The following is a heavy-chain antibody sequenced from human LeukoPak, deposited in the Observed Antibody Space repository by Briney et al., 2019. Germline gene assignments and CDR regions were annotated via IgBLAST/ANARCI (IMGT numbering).Heavy chain of an antibody. CDR1: GGSISSYY. J-gene: IGHJ6*02. CDR2: IYYSGST. D-gene: IGHD2-15*01. V-gene: IGHV4-59*12. CDR3: ARFSLGVVVVAATPPGVRDYAMDV. Sequence: SETLSLTCTVSGGSISSYYWSWIRQPPGKGLEWIGYIYYSGSTNYNPSLKSRVTISVDTSKNQFSLKLSSVTAADTAVYYCARFSLGVVVVAATPPGVRDYAMDVWGQGTTVTVSS.